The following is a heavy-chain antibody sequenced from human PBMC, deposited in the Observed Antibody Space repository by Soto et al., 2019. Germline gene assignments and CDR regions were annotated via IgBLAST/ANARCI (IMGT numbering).Heavy chain of an antibody. J-gene: IGHJ6*02. Sequence: RRLSCAASGFTFSSYSMNWVRQAPGKGLEWVSYISSSSSTIYYADSVKGRFTISRDNAKNSLYLQMNSLRDEDTAVYYCARDRVLLLHGSYYYYGMDVWGQGTTVTVSS. CDR1: GFTFSSYS. CDR3: ARDRVLLLHGSYYYYGMDV. D-gene: IGHD2-15*01. V-gene: IGHV3-48*02. CDR2: ISSSSSTI.